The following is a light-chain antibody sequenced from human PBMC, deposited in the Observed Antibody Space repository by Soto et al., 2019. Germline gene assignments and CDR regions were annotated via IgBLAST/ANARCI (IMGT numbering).Light chain of an antibody. Sequence: EIVLTQSPGTMSLSTGENATLXXRASQSVSNTYLAWYQQKPGQAPRXXIYGASTRVTGIPARFSGSGSGTDFTLTITRLEPEDFAVFYCQQYGSSEIIFGQGTRLEIK. CDR1: QSVSNTY. CDR2: GAS. V-gene: IGKV3-20*01. J-gene: IGKJ5*01. CDR3: QQYGSSEII.